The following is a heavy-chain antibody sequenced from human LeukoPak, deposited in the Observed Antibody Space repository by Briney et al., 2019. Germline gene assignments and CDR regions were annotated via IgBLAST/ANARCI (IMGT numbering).Heavy chain of an antibody. D-gene: IGHD3-22*01. CDR3: ARMLSGVYYYYDSSGLFDY. Sequence: PSETLSLTCTVSGGPISSYYWSWIRQPPGKGLEWIGYIYYSGSTNYYPSLKSRVTISVDTSKNQFSLMLSSVTAADTAVYYCARMLSGVYYYYDSSGLFDYWGQGTLVTVSS. CDR2: IYYSGST. CDR1: GGPISSYY. J-gene: IGHJ4*02. V-gene: IGHV4-59*01.